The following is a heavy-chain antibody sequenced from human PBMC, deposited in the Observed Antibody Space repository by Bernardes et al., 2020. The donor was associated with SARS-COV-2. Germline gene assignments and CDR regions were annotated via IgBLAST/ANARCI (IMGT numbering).Heavy chain of an antibody. CDR1: GASLSDYY. J-gene: IGHJ4*02. Sequence: TLSLTCTVSGASLSDYYWSWIRQPPGRGLEWIGYIYSRGYTNYNTYSPSLESRVTMSVDASKNLFSLKLTSVTAADTAVYYCARDLIYGYFDSWGQGTLVTVSS. CDR2: IYSRGYT. D-gene: IGHD3-10*01. CDR3: ARDLIYGYFDS. V-gene: IGHV4-59*01.